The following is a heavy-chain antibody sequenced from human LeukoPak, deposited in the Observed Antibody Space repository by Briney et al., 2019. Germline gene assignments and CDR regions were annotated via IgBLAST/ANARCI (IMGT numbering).Heavy chain of an antibody. CDR2: ILYGGSA. V-gene: IGHV4-39*07. CDR3: ATTPLNDYGPDRDYFDY. J-gene: IGHJ4*02. D-gene: IGHD4-17*01. CDR1: GGSITSSSHY. Sequence: PSETLSLTCTVSGGSITSSSHYWGWIRQSPEKGLEWIGIILYGGSAYYNPSLNGRVTISVDTSKNQFSLKLSSVTAADTAVYYCATTPLNDYGPDRDYFDYWGQGTLVTVSS.